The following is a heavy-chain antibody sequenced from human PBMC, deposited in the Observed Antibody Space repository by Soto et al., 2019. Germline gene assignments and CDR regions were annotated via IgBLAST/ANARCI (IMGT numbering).Heavy chain of an antibody. D-gene: IGHD6-19*01. CDR3: ARSETAGHRGFDI. V-gene: IGHV1-69*06. CDR2: IIPTFGTA. Sequence: QVQLVQSGAEMREPGSSVKVPCKASGGTFSSSAINWLRQAPGQGPEWMGGIIPTFGTANYIEKFRGRVTITADTSTSTAYMEVSSLTSEDTAMYFCARSETAGHRGFDIWGQGTMVTVSS. J-gene: IGHJ3*02. CDR1: GGTFSSSA.